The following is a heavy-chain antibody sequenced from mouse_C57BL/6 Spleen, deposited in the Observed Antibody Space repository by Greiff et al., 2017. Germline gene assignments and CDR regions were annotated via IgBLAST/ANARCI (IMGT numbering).Heavy chain of an antibody. CDR3: ARAYYGSSLDY. CDR2: INPNNGGT. V-gene: IGHV1-26*01. Sequence: VQLQQSGPELVKPGASVKISCKASGYTFTDYYMNWVKQSHGKSLEWIGDINPNNGGTSYNQKFKGKATLTVDKSSSTAYMELRSLTSADSAVYYCARAYYGSSLDYWGQGTTLTVSS. J-gene: IGHJ2*01. CDR1: GYTFTDYY. D-gene: IGHD1-1*01.